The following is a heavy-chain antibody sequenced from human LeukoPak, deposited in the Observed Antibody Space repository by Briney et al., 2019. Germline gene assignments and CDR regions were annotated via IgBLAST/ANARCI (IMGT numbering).Heavy chain of an antibody. CDR2: INHSGST. D-gene: IGHD3-16*02. CDR3: ARGAPYDYVWGSYRQYYFDY. Sequence: SETLSLTCAVYGGSFSGYYWSWIRQPPGKGLEWIGEINHSGSTNYNPSLKSRVTISVDTSKNQFSLKLSSVTAADTAVYYCARGAPYDYVWGSYRQYYFDYWAREPWSPSPQ. CDR1: GGSFSGYY. V-gene: IGHV4-34*01. J-gene: IGHJ4*02.